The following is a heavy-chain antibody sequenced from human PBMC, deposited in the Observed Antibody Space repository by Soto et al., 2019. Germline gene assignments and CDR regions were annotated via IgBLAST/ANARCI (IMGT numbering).Heavy chain of an antibody. Sequence: GRSLRLSCAGSGFNFSSYGIHWVRQAPGKGLEWVALISYDGGNENYTESVKGPFTTSKNDSHNVAYLQMSSLRTEDMAMYYCAKDRYSGTYPTDFDYWGQGSLVTVS. CDR1: GFNFSSYG. CDR3: AKDRYSGTYPTDFDY. D-gene: IGHD1-26*01. CDR2: ISYDGGNE. V-gene: IGHV3-30*18. J-gene: IGHJ4*02.